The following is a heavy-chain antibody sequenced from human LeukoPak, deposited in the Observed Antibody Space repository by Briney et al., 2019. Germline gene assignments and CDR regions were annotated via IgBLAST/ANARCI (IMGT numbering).Heavy chain of an antibody. J-gene: IGHJ4*02. D-gene: IGHD1-14*01. Sequence: GGSLRLSCAASGFTFSDYYMIWIRQAPGEGLEWVSYISSAGNTIYYANSVKGRFTMSRDNAKNSLYLQMNNLRTEDTAGYYCGREAHRNHDYLHTGAQGTRATVSS. CDR3: GREAHRNHDYLHT. CDR1: GFTFSDYY. CDR2: ISSAGNTI. V-gene: IGHV3-11*04.